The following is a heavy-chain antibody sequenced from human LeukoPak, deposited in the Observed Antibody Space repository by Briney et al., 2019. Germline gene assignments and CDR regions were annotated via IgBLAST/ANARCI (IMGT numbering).Heavy chain of an antibody. CDR1: RFTPDGHA. CDR2: IYWNNGVV. CDR3: TSDIQPGGADV. D-gene: IGHD3-16*01. Sequence: GGSLRLSCTASRFTPDGHALHWVRHAPGEGLEWVAGIYWNNGVVDYADSVKGRFTISRDIAKGSVYLQMDSPRTEDTALYYCTSDIQPGGADVWGPGTTVTVSS. J-gene: IGHJ6*02. V-gene: IGHV3-9*02.